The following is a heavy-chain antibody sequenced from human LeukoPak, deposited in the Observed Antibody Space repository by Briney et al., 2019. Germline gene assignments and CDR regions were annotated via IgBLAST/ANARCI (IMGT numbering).Heavy chain of an antibody. CDR1: GGSFSGYY. D-gene: IGHD3-9*01. CDR3: ARVDYDILTGPSRFDP. V-gene: IGHV4-34*01. Sequence: SETLSLTCAVYGGSFSGYYWSWIRQPPGKGLEWIGEINYSGSTNYNPSLKSRVTISVDTSKNQFSLKLSSVTAADTAVYYCARVDYDILTGPSRFDPWGQGTLVTVSS. CDR2: INYSGST. J-gene: IGHJ5*02.